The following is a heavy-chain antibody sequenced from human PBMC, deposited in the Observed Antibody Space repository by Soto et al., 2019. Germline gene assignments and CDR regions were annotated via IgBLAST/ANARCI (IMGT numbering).Heavy chain of an antibody. V-gene: IGHV3-21*01. CDR1: GFTFSSYS. CDR2: ISSSSSYI. CDR3: ARGVDPNVDYYYYYMDV. J-gene: IGHJ6*03. D-gene: IGHD3-3*01. Sequence: GGSLRLSCAASGFTFSSYSMNWVRQAPGKGLEWVSSISSSSSYIYYADSVKGRFTISRDNAKNSLYLQMNSLRAEDTAVYYCARGVDPNVDYYYYYMDVWGKGTTVTVSS.